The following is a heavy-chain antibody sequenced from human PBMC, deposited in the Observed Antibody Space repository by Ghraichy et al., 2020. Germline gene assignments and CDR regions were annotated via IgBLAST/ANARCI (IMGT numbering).Heavy chain of an antibody. V-gene: IGHV3-7*01. CDR2: IKQDGSEG. Sequence: GGSLRLSCAASGFTFSDYWMTWVRQAPGKGLEWVANIKQDGSEGFYVDSVKGRFTISRDNAKKSLYLQMNSLRDEDTAVYYCTTDVGYSWGQGTLVTVSS. D-gene: IGHD3-22*01. CDR3: TTDVGYS. J-gene: IGHJ5*02. CDR1: GFTFSDYW.